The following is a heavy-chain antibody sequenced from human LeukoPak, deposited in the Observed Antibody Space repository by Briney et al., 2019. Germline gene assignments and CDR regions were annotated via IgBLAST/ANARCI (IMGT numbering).Heavy chain of an antibody. CDR1: GFIFTNYF. D-gene: IGHD3-3*01. J-gene: IGHJ4*02. V-gene: IGHV3-7*01. CDR3: ATDRGWRTSGYYLYYFEY. CDR2: VKHDGSEK. Sequence: GGSLRLSCAASGFIFTNYFMSWVRQAPGKGLEWVASVKHDGSEKYYVDSVRGRFTISRDNTMNSLYLQMSSLRAEDTAVYYCATDRGWRTSGYYLYYFEYWGQGTLVTFSS.